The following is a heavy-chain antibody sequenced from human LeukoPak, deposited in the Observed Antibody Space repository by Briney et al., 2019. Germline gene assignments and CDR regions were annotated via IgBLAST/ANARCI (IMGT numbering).Heavy chain of an antibody. V-gene: IGHV4-39*07. CDR3: ARDSGGFTVTTDY. Sequence: SETLSLTCTVSGGSISSSSYYWGWIRQPPGKGLEWIGSIYYSGSTYYNPSLKSRVTISVDTSKNQFSLKLSSVTAADTAVYYCARDSGGFTVTTDYWGQGTLVTVSS. CDR1: GGSISSSSYY. CDR2: IYYSGST. J-gene: IGHJ4*02. D-gene: IGHD4-17*01.